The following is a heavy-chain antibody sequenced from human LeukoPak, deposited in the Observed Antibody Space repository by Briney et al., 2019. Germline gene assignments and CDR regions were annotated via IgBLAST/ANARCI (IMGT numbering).Heavy chain of an antibody. CDR3: ARSTGWLNGH. J-gene: IGHJ4*02. CDR1: GDSVSSRNAA. V-gene: IGHV6-1*01. Sequence: SQTLSLTCAISGDSVSSRNAAWNWIRQSPSSGLEWLGRTYYRSKWYNDYAVSVKSRITINPDTSKNQFSLQLNSVTPEDTAVYYCARSTGWLNGHWGQGTLVTVSS. CDR2: TYYRSKWYN. D-gene: IGHD2-8*02.